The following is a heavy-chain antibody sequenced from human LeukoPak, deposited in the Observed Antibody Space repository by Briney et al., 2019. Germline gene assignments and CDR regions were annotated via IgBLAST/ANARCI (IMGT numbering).Heavy chain of an antibody. J-gene: IGHJ4*02. CDR2: IKQDGSEK. D-gene: IGHD5-18*01. CDR3: ARDSPERGYSYGPLDNYFDY. Sequence: GGSLRLSCAASGFTFGRYWMTWVRQAPGKGLEWVANIKQDGSEKYHVDSVKGRFTISRDNAKNSLYLQMNSLRAEDTAMYYCARDSPERGYSYGPLDNYFDYWGQGTLVTVSS. V-gene: IGHV3-7*01. CDR1: GFTFGRYW.